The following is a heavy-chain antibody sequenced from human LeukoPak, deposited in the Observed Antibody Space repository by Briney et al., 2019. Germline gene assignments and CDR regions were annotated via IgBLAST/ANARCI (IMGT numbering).Heavy chain of an antibody. V-gene: IGHV3-21*01. Sequence: PGGSLRLSCAASGFTFSSYSMNWVRQAPGKGLEWVSSISSSSSYIYYADSVKGRFTISRDNAKNSLHLQMNSLRAEDTAVYYCAREEDYYDSSGYVGYWGQGTLVTVSS. D-gene: IGHD3-22*01. CDR1: GFTFSSYS. J-gene: IGHJ4*02. CDR3: AREEDYYDSSGYVGY. CDR2: ISSSSSYI.